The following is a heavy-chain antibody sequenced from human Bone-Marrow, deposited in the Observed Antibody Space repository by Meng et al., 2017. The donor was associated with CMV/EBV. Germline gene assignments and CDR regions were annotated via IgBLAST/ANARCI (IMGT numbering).Heavy chain of an antibody. J-gene: IGHJ4*02. CDR3: ARRSIVGATINY. D-gene: IGHD1-26*01. V-gene: IGHV1-2*02. CDR1: GYTFTDYY. CDR2: ISGKSGAT. Sequence: ASVKVSCKASGYTFTDYYVHWVRQAPGQGLEWMGSISGKSGATKFGQKFQGRVTLTRDTSISTAYMELSRLRSDDTAVYYCARRSIVGATINYWGQGTLVTVSS.